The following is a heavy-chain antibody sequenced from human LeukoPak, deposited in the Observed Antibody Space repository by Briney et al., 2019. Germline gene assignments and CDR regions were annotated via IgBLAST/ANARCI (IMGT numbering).Heavy chain of an antibody. Sequence: PGGSLRLSCAASGFTFSSYSMNWVRQAPGKGLEWVSSISSSSSYIYYADSVKGRFTISRDNAKNSLYLQMNSLRAEDTAVYYCARDLSRRGAAAGRNWFDPWGQGTLVTVSS. CDR2: ISSSSSYI. J-gene: IGHJ5*02. CDR3: ARDLSRRGAAAGRNWFDP. CDR1: GFTFSSYS. D-gene: IGHD6-13*01. V-gene: IGHV3-21*01.